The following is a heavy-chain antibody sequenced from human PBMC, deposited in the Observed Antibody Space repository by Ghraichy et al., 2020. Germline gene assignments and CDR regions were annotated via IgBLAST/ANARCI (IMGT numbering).Heavy chain of an antibody. Sequence: SETLSLTCDVSGVSISSGPHPWTWIRQPPGKTLEWIGYIYHSGSGHYNPSLKSRVTISVDSYRNQFSLYLTSVTAADAAIYYCAVLASHGVDVWGQGTTVTVSS. CDR1: GVSISSGPHP. D-gene: IGHD3-3*01. CDR2: IYHSGSG. CDR3: AVLASHGVDV. V-gene: IGHV4-30-2*01. J-gene: IGHJ6*02.